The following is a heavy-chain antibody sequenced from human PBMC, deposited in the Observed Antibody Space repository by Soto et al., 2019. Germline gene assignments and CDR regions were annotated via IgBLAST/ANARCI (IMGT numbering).Heavy chain of an antibody. CDR1: GFTFSTYW. J-gene: IGHJ4*02. CDR3: ARAYSYSYY. V-gene: IGHV3-7*04. CDR2: IKGDGSEK. D-gene: IGHD4-4*01. Sequence: PGGSLRLSCAASGFTFSTYWMSWVRQAPGKGPEWVANIKGDGSEKNYGDSVKGRFTVSRDNAKNSPYLQMNSLGVEDTAVYYCARAYSYSYYWGQGAQVTVSS.